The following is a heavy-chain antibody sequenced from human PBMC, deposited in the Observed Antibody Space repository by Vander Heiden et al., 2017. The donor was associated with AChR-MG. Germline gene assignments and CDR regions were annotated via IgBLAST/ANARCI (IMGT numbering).Heavy chain of an antibody. Sequence: QVQLQESGPGLVKPSETLSLTCPVSGGPIRSYYWGWIRQPGGKGLEWIGRIYTSGSTNYNPSLKSRVTMSVDTSKNQFSLKLSSVTAADTAVYYCARDRGYGSGSYYKGEYYFDYWGQGTLVTVSS. CDR2: IYTSGST. D-gene: IGHD3-10*01. CDR1: GGPIRSYY. V-gene: IGHV4-4*07. J-gene: IGHJ4*02. CDR3: ARDRGYGSGSYYKGEYYFDY.